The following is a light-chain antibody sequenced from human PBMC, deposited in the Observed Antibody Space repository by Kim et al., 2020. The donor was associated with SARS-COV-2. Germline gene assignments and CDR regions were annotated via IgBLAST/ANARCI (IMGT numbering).Light chain of an antibody. CDR3: QPWDTDIEV. V-gene: IGLV4-69*01. J-gene: IGLJ3*02. CDR2: INSDDSH. Sequence: QLVLTQSPSASASPGASVKLTCTLSSRYSGYTIAWHRHQPEQGPRYLMNINSDDSHSRGDGIPARFSGSSSGAERYLTISSLQSDDEADYYCQPWDTDIEVFGGGTQLTVL. CDR1: SRYSGYT.